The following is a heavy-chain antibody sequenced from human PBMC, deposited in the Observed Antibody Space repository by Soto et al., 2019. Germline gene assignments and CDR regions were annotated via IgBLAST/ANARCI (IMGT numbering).Heavy chain of an antibody. CDR1: GLTFDDYA. J-gene: IGHJ4*02. Sequence: GGSLXLSCAASGLTFDDYAMHWVRQAPGKGLEWVSGISWNSGSIGYADSVKGRFTISRDNAKNSLYLQMNSLRAEDTALYYCAXDRGPLNELFXYWGQGTLVXVSS. D-gene: IGHD1-1*01. CDR3: AXDRGPLNELFXY. V-gene: IGHV3-9*01. CDR2: ISWNSGSI.